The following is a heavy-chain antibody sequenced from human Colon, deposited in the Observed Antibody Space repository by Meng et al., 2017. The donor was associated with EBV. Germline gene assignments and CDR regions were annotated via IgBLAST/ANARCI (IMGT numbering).Heavy chain of an antibody. CDR2: IYHSGST. D-gene: IGHD3-10*01. CDR1: GASMGSSYW. Sequence: GSGPGLGKCSGPLHLICAFFGASMGSSYWWTWVRQPPEKGLEWIGEIYHSGSTNYNPSLKSRLTLSVDKSKSQFSLELISVTAADTAVYYCARGRRFGSGRYALDYWGQGTLVTVSS. J-gene: IGHJ4*02. V-gene: IGHV4-4*02. CDR3: ARGRRFGSGRYALDY.